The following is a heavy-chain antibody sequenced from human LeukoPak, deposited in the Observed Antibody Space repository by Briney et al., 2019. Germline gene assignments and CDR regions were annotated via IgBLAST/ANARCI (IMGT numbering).Heavy chain of an antibody. D-gene: IGHD1-14*01. CDR2: ISSSGIYI. J-gene: IGHJ4*02. CDR3: ARNRPLGPLDY. V-gene: IGHV3-21*04. Sequence: GGSLRLSCAASGFPINSYTMNWVRQAPGKGLEWVSSISSSGIYIYYADSVKGRFTISRDNAKNSLYLQMNSLKTEDTAVYYCARNRPLGPLDYWGQGTLVTVSS. CDR1: GFPINSYT.